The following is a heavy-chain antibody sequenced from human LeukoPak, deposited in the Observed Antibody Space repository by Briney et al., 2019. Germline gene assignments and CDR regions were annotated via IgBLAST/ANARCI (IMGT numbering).Heavy chain of an antibody. V-gene: IGHV4-59*01. CDR1: GGSISSYY. CDR2: IYYSGST. Sequence: SETLSLTCTVSGGSISSYYWSWIRQPPGKGLEWIGNIYYSGSTNYNPSLKSRVTISVDTSKNQFSLKLSSVTAADTAVYYCTRGSIAYYYVDVWAKGTTATISS. CDR3: TRGSIAYYYVDV. D-gene: IGHD3-22*01. J-gene: IGHJ6*03.